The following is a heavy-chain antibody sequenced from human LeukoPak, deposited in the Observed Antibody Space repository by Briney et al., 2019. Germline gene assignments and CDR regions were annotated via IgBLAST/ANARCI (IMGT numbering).Heavy chain of an antibody. V-gene: IGHV3-23*01. CDR2: ISGSGTGT. D-gene: IGHD6-19*01. CDR1: GFTFSSYA. Sequence: GGSLRLSCAASGFTFSSYAMSWVRQAPGKGLEWVSTISGSGTGTYYADSVKGRFTISRDNSKNTLYLQMNSLRAEDTAVYYCARDWAHSSGWADFDYWGQGTLVTVSS. J-gene: IGHJ4*02. CDR3: ARDWAHSSGWADFDY.